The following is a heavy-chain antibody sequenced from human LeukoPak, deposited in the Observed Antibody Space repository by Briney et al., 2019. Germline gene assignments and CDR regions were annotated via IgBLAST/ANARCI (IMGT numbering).Heavy chain of an antibody. Sequence: SQTLSLTCTVSGGSISNGAYHWSWLRQPAGKGMEWIGRIYTTGDTNYNPSLKSRVTMSRDTSKNQFSLNLTSVTAADTAIYYCARDSCSSNSCSFDYWGLGTLVTVSS. D-gene: IGHD2-2*01. CDR3: ARDSCSSNSCSFDY. V-gene: IGHV4-61*02. CDR1: GGSISNGAYH. J-gene: IGHJ4*01. CDR2: IYTTGDT.